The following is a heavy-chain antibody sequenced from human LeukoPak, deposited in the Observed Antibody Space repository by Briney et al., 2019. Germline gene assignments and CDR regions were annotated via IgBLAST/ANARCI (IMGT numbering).Heavy chain of an antibody. CDR2: IYPGDSDT. D-gene: IGHD3-3*01. V-gene: IGHV5-51*01. CDR3: ARRRYDFWSGYQTYGMDV. Sequence: GESLKISCQGFGYSFNTYWIGWVRQMPGKGLEWMGIIYPGDSDTRYSPSFQGQVTISADKSISTAYLQWSSLKASDTAMYYCARRRYDFWSGYQTYGMDVWGQGTTVTVSS. J-gene: IGHJ6*02. CDR1: GYSFNTYW.